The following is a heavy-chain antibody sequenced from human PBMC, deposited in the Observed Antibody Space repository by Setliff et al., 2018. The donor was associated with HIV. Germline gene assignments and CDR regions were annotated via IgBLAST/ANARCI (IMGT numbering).Heavy chain of an antibody. Sequence: SETLSLTCTVSGGSISSYYWSWIRQPAGKGLEWIGRIYTSVNTNYNPSLKSRVTMSLDTSKNQSSLKLSSVTAADTAVYYCARGPTTSWYYFDYWGQGTLVTVSS. CDR1: GGSISSYY. CDR2: IYTSVNT. CDR3: ARGPTTSWYYFDY. J-gene: IGHJ4*02. D-gene: IGHD2-2*01. V-gene: IGHV4-4*07.